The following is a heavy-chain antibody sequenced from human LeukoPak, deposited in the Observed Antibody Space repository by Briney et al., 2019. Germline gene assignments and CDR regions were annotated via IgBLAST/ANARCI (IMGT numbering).Heavy chain of an antibody. Sequence: SETLSLTCTVSGGSISSHYWSWIRQPPGKGLEWIGYIHYSGTTNYNPSLKSRVTISVDTSKNQFSLKVSSVTAADTAVYYCARDGVHQGGYYSYYMDVCGKGTTVTVSS. CDR1: GGSISSHY. V-gene: IGHV4-59*11. D-gene: IGHD2-8*01. CDR2: IHYSGTT. J-gene: IGHJ6*03. CDR3: ARDGVHQGGYYSYYMDV.